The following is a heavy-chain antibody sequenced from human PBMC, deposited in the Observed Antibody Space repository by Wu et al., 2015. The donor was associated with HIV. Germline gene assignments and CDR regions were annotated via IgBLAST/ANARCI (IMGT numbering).Heavy chain of an antibody. Sequence: QVQLLQSGGEVKKPGASVKVSCKASGYTFTNYGTSWVRQAPGQRLEWMGWISGKNDDTSYAQKLQARVTMTRDTSISSAYMELSSLNSDDTAVFYCARSDRSAYYPYFFDFWGQGTLVTVSS. J-gene: IGHJ4*02. D-gene: IGHD3-3*01. CDR3: ARSDRSAYYPYFFDF. CDR1: GYTFTNYG. V-gene: IGHV1-18*01. CDR2: ISGKNDDT.